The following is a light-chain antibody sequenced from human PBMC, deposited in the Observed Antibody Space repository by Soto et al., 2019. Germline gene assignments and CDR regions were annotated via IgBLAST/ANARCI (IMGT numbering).Light chain of an antibody. CDR2: EVS. CDR3: GSYVGSKSFV. V-gene: IGLV2-8*01. Sequence: QSALTQPPSASGSLGQSVTISCTGTSSDIGDYNYVSWYQQHADKAPKLMIYEVSQRPSGVPDGFSGSKSGNTAPLTVSGLQAEDEDDYYCGSYVGSKSFVFGGGTKLTVL. CDR1: SSDIGDYNY. J-gene: IGLJ3*02.